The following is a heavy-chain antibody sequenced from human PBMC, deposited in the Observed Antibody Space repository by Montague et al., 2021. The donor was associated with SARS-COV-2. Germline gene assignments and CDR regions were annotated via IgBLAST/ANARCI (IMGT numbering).Heavy chain of an antibody. CDR1: GDSVGINTAA. CDR3: VRDTGSAQAGFDA. V-gene: IGHV6-1*01. D-gene: IGHD4-17*01. Sequence: CAISGDSVGINTAARNWDEHSSSRHLELQGRTNYRSEWTSDYATSVEGRISIDPDTSKNQFFLHLRSVTPEDTGVYYCVRDTGSAQAGFDAWGQGTLVTVSS. J-gene: IGHJ4*02. CDR2: TNYRSEWTS.